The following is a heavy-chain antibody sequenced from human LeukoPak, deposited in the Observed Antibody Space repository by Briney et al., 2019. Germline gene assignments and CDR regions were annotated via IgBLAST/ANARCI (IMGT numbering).Heavy chain of an antibody. CDR2: FHFIWAT. Sequence: SQTLSLTCDVYGGSLSSHYWSWIRQPPAQGLEWVGYFHFIWATDYNPSLKRRVTMSVDTSRNYFSLKLSSVTAADTAVYYCARMLGTNDCYGCDWLDPWGQGTLVTVSS. J-gene: IGHJ5*02. CDR1: GGSLSSHY. D-gene: IGHD2-8*01. V-gene: IGHV4-59*11. CDR3: ARMLGTNDCYGCDWLDP.